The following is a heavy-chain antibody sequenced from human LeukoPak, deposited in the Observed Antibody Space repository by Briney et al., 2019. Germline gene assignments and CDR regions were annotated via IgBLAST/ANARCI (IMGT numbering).Heavy chain of an antibody. D-gene: IGHD7-27*01. CDR1: GFTVSSNF. V-gene: IGHV3-66*01. CDR2: IYSGGST. Sequence: GGSLRLSCAASGFTVSSNFMSWVCQAPGKGLEWVSVIYSGGSTYYTDSVEGRFTISRDNSKNTLYLQMNSLRAEDTAVYYCARSPGVPYALDIWGQGTMVTVSS. CDR3: ARSPGVPYALDI. J-gene: IGHJ3*02.